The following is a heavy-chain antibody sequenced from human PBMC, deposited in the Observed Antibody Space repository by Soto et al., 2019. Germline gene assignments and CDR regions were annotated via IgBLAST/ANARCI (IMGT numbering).Heavy chain of an antibody. Sequence: ASVKVSCKASGYTFTSYAMHWVRQAPGQRLEWMGWINAGNGNTKYSQKFQGRVTITRDTSASTAYMELSSLRSEDTAVFYCARGGPTVTDGYYYYGMDVWGQGTTVTVSS. CDR3: ARGGPTVTDGYYYYGMDV. D-gene: IGHD4-4*01. CDR1: GYTFTSYA. J-gene: IGHJ6*02. CDR2: INAGNGNT. V-gene: IGHV1-3*01.